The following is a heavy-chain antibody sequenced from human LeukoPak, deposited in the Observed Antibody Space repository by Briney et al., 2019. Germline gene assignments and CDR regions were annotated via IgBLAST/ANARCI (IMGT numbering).Heavy chain of an antibody. V-gene: IGHV4-34*01. Sequence: SETLSLTCAVYGGSFSGYYWSWIRQPPGKGLEWIGEINHSGSTNYNPSLKSRVTISVDTSKNQFSLKLSSVTAADTAVYYCARGHTLGYCSSTSCRGVYYYYGMDVWVQGTTVTVSS. D-gene: IGHD2-2*01. CDR3: ARGHTLGYCSSTSCRGVYYYYGMDV. CDR1: GGSFSGYY. CDR2: INHSGST. J-gene: IGHJ6*02.